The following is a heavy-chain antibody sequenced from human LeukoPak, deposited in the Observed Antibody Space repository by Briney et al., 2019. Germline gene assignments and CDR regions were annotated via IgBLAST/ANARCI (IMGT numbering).Heavy chain of an antibody. CDR1: GGSISSDSYY. V-gene: IGHV4-31*03. J-gene: IGHJ4*02. Sequence: SETLSLTCTVSGGSISSDSYYWSWIRQPPGKGLEWIGYIYYSGSTYYNPSLKSRVTISVDTSKNQFSLKLSSVTAADTAVYYCARATDSITGTFDYWGQGTLVTVSS. CDR2: IYYSGST. D-gene: IGHD1-7*01. CDR3: ARATDSITGTFDY.